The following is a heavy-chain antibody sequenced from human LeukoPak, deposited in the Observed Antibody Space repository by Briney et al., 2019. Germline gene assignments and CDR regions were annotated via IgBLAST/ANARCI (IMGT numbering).Heavy chain of an antibody. CDR2: ISYDGSNK. Sequence: GGSLRLSCAASGFTFSSYAMHWVRQAPGKGLEWVAVISYDGSNKYYADSVKGRFTISRDNSKNTLYLQMNSLRAEDTAVYYCARDPEYSYGHAFDIWGQGTMVTVSS. J-gene: IGHJ3*02. V-gene: IGHV3-30*04. D-gene: IGHD5-18*01. CDR3: ARDPEYSYGHAFDI. CDR1: GFTFSSYA.